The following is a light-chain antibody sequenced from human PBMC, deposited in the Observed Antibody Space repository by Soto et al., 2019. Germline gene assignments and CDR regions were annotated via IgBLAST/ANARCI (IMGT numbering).Light chain of an antibody. J-gene: IGKJ5*01. Sequence: EIVMTQSPATLSVSPGERATLSCRASQSVSSNLAWYQQKPGQAPRLLIYGASTRATGIPARFSGSGSGTEFTLTISSLQSEDFAVHYCQQNNNWPPITFGQGTRLESK. V-gene: IGKV3-15*01. CDR2: GAS. CDR1: QSVSSN. CDR3: QQNNNWPPIT.